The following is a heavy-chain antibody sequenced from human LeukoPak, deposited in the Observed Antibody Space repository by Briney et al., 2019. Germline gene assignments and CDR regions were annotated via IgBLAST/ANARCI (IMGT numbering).Heavy chain of an antibody. V-gene: IGHV1-2*02. D-gene: IGHD4-17*01. CDR2: INPKNGAT. Sequence: ASVKVSCKPSGYTFTGFYIHWVRQAPGQGLQWMGWINPKNGATKYSQNFRGRVTMTRDTSIDTAYMELSSLTPDDTAIYYCARPTHRLTVTTAIDYWGQGTLVTVSS. J-gene: IGHJ4*02. CDR3: ARPTHRLTVTTAIDY. CDR1: GYTFTGFY.